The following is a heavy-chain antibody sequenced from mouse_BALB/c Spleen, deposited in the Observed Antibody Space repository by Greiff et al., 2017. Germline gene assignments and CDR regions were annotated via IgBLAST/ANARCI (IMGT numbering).Heavy chain of an antibody. J-gene: IGHJ4*01. D-gene: IGHD1-1*01. CDR3: ARDTTVVAKGDAMDY. CDR2: ISYSGST. V-gene: IGHV3-2*02. CDR1: GYSITSDYA. Sequence: EVKLQQSGPGLVKPSQSLSLTCTVTGYSITSDYAWNWIRQFPGNKLEWMGYISYSGSTSYNPSLKSRISITRDTSKNQFFLQLNSVTTEDTATYYCARDTTVVAKGDAMDYWGQGTSVTVSS.